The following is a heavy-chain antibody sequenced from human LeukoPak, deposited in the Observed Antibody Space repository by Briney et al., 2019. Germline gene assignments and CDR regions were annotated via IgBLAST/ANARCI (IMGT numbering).Heavy chain of an antibody. CDR3: AREMATSGYYYYYMDV. Sequence: SETLSLTCIVSGGSISIYYWSCIRQPPGKGLEGIGYIYDSGSNNYNPSLKSRVILSVDTSKNQFSLRLSSVTAADTAVYYCAREMATSGYYYYYMDVWGKGTTVTVSS. CDR2: IYDSGSN. J-gene: IGHJ6*03. D-gene: IGHD5-24*01. V-gene: IGHV4-59*01. CDR1: GGSISIYY.